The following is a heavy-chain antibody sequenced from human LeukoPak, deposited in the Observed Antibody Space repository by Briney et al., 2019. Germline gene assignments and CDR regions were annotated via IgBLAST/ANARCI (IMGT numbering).Heavy chain of an antibody. J-gene: IGHJ6*02. D-gene: IGHD4-17*01. CDR3: AGRLDYGDYRPASYYYGMDV. CDR1: GYTFTGYY. Sequence: EASVKVSCKASGYTFTGYYMHWVRQAPGQGLEWMGWINPNSGGTNYAQKFQGRVTMTRDTSISTAYMELSRLRSDDTAVYYCAGRLDYGDYRPASYYYGMDVWGQGTTVTVSS. V-gene: IGHV1-2*02. CDR2: INPNSGGT.